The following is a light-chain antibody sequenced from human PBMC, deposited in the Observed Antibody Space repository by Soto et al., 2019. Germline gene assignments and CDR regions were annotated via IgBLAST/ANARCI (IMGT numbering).Light chain of an antibody. J-gene: IGKJ1*01. V-gene: IGKV1-5*01. CDR3: QQYNNYWT. Sequence: DIQMTQSPSSLSASVGDRVTITCRASQSISSWLAWYQQKPGKAPKLLIYDASSLESGVPSRFSGSGSATEFTLTISSLQPDDFATYYCQQYNNYWTFGQGNKV. CDR1: QSISSW. CDR2: DAS.